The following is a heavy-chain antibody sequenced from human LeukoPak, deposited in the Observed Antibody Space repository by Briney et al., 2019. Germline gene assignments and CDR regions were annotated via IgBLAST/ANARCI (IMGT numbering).Heavy chain of an antibody. Sequence: SETLSLTCTVSGGSISSSSYYWGWIRQPPGKGLEWIGTFYYSGSTCNNPSLKSRVTISVDTSKNQFSLKLSSVTAADTAVYYCARAAYDYVWGSYRYGREFDYWGQGTLVTVSS. D-gene: IGHD3-16*02. J-gene: IGHJ4*02. CDR3: ARAAYDYVWGSYRYGREFDY. CDR1: GGSISSSSYY. V-gene: IGHV4-39*07. CDR2: FYYSGST.